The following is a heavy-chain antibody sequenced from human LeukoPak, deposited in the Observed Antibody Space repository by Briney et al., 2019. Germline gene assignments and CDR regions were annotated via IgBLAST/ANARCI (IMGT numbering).Heavy chain of an antibody. CDR3: ARDSGIYDSGAFDI. J-gene: IGHJ3*02. CDR2: ISSSSSYI. D-gene: IGHD3-22*01. CDR1: GFTFSSYS. Sequence: KTGGSLRLSCAASGFTFSSYSMNWVRQAPGKGLEWVSSISSSSSYIYYADSVKGRFTISRDNAKNSLYLQMNSLRAEDTAVYYCARDSGIYDSGAFDIWGQGAMVTVSS. V-gene: IGHV3-21*01.